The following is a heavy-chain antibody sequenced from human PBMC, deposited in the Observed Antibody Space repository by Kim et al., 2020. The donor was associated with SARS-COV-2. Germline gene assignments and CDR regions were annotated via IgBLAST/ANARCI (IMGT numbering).Heavy chain of an antibody. CDR3: ARLLGGYCSGGSCEVKGLAVIDY. J-gene: IGHJ4*02. CDR1: GGSISSSSYY. D-gene: IGHD2-15*01. Sequence: SETLSLTCTVSGGSISSSSYYWGWIRQPPGKGLEWIGSIYYSGSTYYNPSLKSRVTISVDTSKNQFSLKLSSVTAADTAVYYCARLLGGYCSGGSCEVKGLAVIDYWGQGTLVTVSS. CDR2: IYYSGST. V-gene: IGHV4-39*01.